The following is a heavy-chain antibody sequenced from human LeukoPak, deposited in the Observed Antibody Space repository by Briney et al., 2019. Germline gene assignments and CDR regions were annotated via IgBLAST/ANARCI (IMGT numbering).Heavy chain of an antibody. CDR2: INHSGST. J-gene: IGHJ4*02. CDR3: ARHPRGGYCSSTSCYSRYYFDY. V-gene: IGHV4-34*01. D-gene: IGHD2-2*02. CDR1: GGSFSGYY. Sequence: PSETLSLTCAVYGGSFSGYYWSWIRQPPGKGLEWIGEINHSGSTNYNPSLKSRVTISVDTSKNQFSLKLSSVTAADTAVYYCARHPRGGYCSSTSCYSRYYFDYWGQGTLVTVSS.